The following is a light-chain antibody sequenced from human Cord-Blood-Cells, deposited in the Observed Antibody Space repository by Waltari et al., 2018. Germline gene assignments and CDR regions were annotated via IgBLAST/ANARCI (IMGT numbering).Light chain of an antibody. CDR2: DAS. J-gene: IGKJ4*01. Sequence: DIQMTQSPSSLSASVGDRVTITCQASQDISNYLNWYQQKPGKAPKLLIYDASNLETGVPSRFSGSGSGTYFTFTISSLQPEDIATYYCQQYDKGLTFGGGTKVEIK. CDR3: QQYDKGLT. CDR1: QDISNY. V-gene: IGKV1-33*01.